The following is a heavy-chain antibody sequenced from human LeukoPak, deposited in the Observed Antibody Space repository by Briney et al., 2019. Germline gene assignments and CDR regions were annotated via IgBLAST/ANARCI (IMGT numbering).Heavy chain of an antibody. CDR3: ARSIRSGYYLDY. CDR1: GGTFSSDD. CDR2: IIPIFGTA. V-gene: IGHV1-69*05. J-gene: IGHJ4*02. D-gene: IGHD3-22*01. Sequence: SVKVSCKASGGTFSSDDISWVPQAPGQGLEWMGRIIPIFGTANYAQKFQGRVTITTDESTSTAYMELSSLRSEDTAVYYCARSIRSGYYLDYWGQGTLVTVSS.